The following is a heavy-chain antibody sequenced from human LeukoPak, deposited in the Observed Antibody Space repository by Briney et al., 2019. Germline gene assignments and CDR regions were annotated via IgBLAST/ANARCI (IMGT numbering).Heavy chain of an antibody. D-gene: IGHD7-27*01. Sequence: GGSLRLSCAVPGFTFTTEAMTWVRQAPGKGLEWVSSISDNGATTYYADSVKGRFTISRDNSRSTLYLQMNSLRVEDTALYYCAKKLGFISQFDYWSQGTLVAVSS. CDR2: ISDNGATT. V-gene: IGHV3-23*01. J-gene: IGHJ4*02. CDR1: GFTFTTEA. CDR3: AKKLGFISQFDY.